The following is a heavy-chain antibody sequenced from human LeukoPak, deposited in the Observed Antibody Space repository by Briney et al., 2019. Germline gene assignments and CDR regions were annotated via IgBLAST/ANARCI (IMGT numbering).Heavy chain of an antibody. J-gene: IGHJ4*02. CDR2: INPNSGGT. D-gene: IGHD3-10*01. V-gene: IGHV1-2*02. CDR1: GYTFTGYY. Sequence: GASVKVSCKASGYTFTGYYMHWVRQAPGQGLEWMGWINPNSGGTNYAQKFQGRVTMTRDTSISTAYMELSRLRSDDTAVFYCALYYYGSGSYQIFGWGQGTLVTVSS. CDR3: ALYYYGSGSYQIFG.